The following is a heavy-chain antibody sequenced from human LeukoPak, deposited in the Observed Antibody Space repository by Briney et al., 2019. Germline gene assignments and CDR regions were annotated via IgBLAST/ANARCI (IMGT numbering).Heavy chain of an antibody. Sequence: TTSQTLSLTCTVSGGSISSGSYYWSWIRQPPGKGLEWIGYIYYSGSTNYNPSLKSRVTISVDTSKNQFSLKLSSVTAADMAVYYCARVHVLRFSTQPFDLWGRGTLVTVSS. CDR2: IYYSGST. J-gene: IGHJ2*01. V-gene: IGHV4-61*01. CDR3: ARVHVLRFSTQPFDL. CDR1: GGSISSGSYY. D-gene: IGHD3-3*01.